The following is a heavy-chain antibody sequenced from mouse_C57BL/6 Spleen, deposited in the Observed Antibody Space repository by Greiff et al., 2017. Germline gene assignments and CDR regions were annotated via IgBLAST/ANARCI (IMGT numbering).Heavy chain of an antibody. CDR3: ARSGGYYYGSSLNWYFDV. J-gene: IGHJ1*03. Sequence: QVQLKESGPELVKPGASVKISCKASGYAFSSSWMNWVKQRPGKGLEWIGRIYPGDGDTNYNGKFKGKATLTADKSSSTAYMQLSSLTSEDSAVYFCARSGGYYYGSSLNWYFDVWGTGTTVTVSS. D-gene: IGHD1-1*01. CDR2: IYPGDGDT. CDR1: GYAFSSSW. V-gene: IGHV1-82*01.